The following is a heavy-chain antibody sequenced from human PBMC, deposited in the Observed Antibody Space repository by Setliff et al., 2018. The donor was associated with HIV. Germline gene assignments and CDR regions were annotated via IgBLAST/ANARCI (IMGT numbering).Heavy chain of an antibody. V-gene: IGHV4-61*02. CDR2: IYASGNT. Sequence: SETLSLTCNVSGGSISSGSYYWNWIRQPAGKGLEWIGRIYASGNTNYNPSLKGRVTISIDTSKNQFSLRLTSVTAADTAVYYCSRYYFGSGSYRWFDPWGQGTLVTVSS. CDR1: GGSISSGSYY. CDR3: SRYYFGSGSYRWFDP. D-gene: IGHD3-10*01. J-gene: IGHJ5*02.